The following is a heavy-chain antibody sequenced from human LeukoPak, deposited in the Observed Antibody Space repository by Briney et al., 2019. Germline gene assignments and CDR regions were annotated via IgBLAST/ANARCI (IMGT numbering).Heavy chain of an antibody. D-gene: IGHD3-3*01. CDR2: IYPGDSDT. V-gene: IGHV5-51*01. Sequence: GESLKISCKGSGYSFTSYWIGWVRQMPGKGLEWMGIIYPGDSDTRYSPSLQGQVTISADKSISTAYLQWSSLKASDTAMYYCARHSASEWPSKQYFQHWGQGTLVTVSS. CDR1: GYSFTSYW. CDR3: ARHSASEWPSKQYFQH. J-gene: IGHJ1*01.